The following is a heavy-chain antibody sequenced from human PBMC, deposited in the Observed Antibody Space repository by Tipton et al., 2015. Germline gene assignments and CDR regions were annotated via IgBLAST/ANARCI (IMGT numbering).Heavy chain of an antibody. J-gene: IGHJ6*02. CDR1: GGTFSTYT. V-gene: IGHV1-69*01. CDR3: TRGDVVPVVGTEDYHFGMDV. CDR2: TIPIFHSF. D-gene: IGHD4-23*01. Sequence: QSGAEVKKPGSSVKVSCKASGGTFSTYTVSWVRQAPGHGLEWMGGTIPIFHSFDYSQKFQNRVKIDVDELATTAYMELSSLTSDDSAVYYCTRGDVVPVVGTEDYHFGMDVWGQGTTVTVSS.